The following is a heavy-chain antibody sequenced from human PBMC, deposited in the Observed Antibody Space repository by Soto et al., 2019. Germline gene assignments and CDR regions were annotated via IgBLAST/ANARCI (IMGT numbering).Heavy chain of an antibody. V-gene: IGHV4-39*01. Sequence: PSETLSLTCTVSGGSISSSSYYWGWIRQPPGKGLEWIGSIYYSGSTYYNPSLKSRVTISVDTSKNQFSLKLSSVTAADTAVYYWSRHVVREDNWFDPWGQGTRVTVAS. CDR2: IYYSGST. CDR1: GGSISSSSYY. CDR3: SRHVVREDNWFDP. J-gene: IGHJ5*02.